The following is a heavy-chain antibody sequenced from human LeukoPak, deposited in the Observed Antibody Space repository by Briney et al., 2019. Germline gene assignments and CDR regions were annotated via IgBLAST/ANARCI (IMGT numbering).Heavy chain of an antibody. D-gene: IGHD5-24*01. Sequence: GGSLRLSCAASGFTVSSNSLTWVRQPPGKGLEWVAGMSIADTTNYADSVKGRFTVSKDNSKNTLFLQMNSLRVEDTAVYYCATWERWLQYWWGQGTLVTVSA. J-gene: IGHJ4*02. V-gene: IGHV3-53*01. CDR2: MSIADTT. CDR3: ATWERWLQYW. CDR1: GFTVSSNS.